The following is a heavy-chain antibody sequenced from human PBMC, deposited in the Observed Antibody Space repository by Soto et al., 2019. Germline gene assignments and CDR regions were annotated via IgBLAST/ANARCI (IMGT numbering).Heavy chain of an antibody. CDR3: ARRYGYYFDY. D-gene: IGHD4-17*01. V-gene: IGHV4-59*08. CDR2: IYYSGST. Sequence: QVQLQESGPGLVKPSETLSLTCTVSGGFISSYYWSWIRQPPGKGLEWIGYIYYSGSTNYNPSLKSRVTISVDTSKNQLSLKLSSVTAADTAVYYYARRYGYYFDYWGQGTLVTVSS. CDR1: GGFISSYY. J-gene: IGHJ4*02.